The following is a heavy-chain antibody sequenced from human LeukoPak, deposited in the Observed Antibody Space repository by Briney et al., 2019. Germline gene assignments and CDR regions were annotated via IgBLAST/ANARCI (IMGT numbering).Heavy chain of an antibody. CDR1: GFTFSTYW. CDR2: MKRDGSEI. V-gene: IGHV3-7*01. Sequence: PGGSLRLSCSASGFTFSTYWMSWVRQAPGKGLEWVANMKRDGSEIYYVDSVRGRFTISRDDARNTLYLQMNNLRAEDTAVYYCVRGRYYFEYWGQGTLVTVSS. CDR3: VRGRYYFEY. D-gene: IGHD3-3*01. J-gene: IGHJ4*02.